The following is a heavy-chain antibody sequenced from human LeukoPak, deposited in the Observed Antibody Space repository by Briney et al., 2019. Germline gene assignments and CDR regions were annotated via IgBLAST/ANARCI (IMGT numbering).Heavy chain of an antibody. J-gene: IGHJ4*02. V-gene: IGHV4-59*01. Sequence: PSETLSLTCTVSGGSISTYYWSWIRQPPGKGPEWIGYIYYGGSTNYNPSLKSRVTISVDTSKSQFSLKLTSVTAADTAVYYCARFVDAAMAFNFWGQGALVAVSS. CDR3: ARFVDAAMAFNF. CDR1: GGSISTYY. CDR2: IYYGGST. D-gene: IGHD5-18*01.